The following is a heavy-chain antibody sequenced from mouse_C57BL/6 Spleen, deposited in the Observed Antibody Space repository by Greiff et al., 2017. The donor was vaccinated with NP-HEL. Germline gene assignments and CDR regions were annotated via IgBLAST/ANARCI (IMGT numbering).Heavy chain of an antibody. CDR2: ISYDGSN. V-gene: IGHV3-6*01. CDR1: GYSITSGYY. D-gene: IGHD1-1*01. Sequence: EVKLMESGPGLVKPSQSLSLTCSVTGYSITSGYYWNWIRQFPGNKLEWMGYISYDGSNNYNPSLKNRISITRDTSTNQFFLKLNSVTTEDTATYYFARETYYYGSGAMDYWGQGTSVTVSS. CDR3: ARETYYYGSGAMDY. J-gene: IGHJ4*01.